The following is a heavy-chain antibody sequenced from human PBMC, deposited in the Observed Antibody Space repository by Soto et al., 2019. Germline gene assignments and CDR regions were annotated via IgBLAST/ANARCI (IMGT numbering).Heavy chain of an antibody. J-gene: IGHJ5*02. D-gene: IGHD3-10*01. CDR2: IYYSGST. Sequence: SETLSLTCTVSGGSISSYYWSWIRQPPGKGLEWIGYIYYSGSTNYNPSLKSRVTISVDTSKNQFSLKLSSVTAADTAVYYCARTMVRGVIWWFDPWGQGTLVTVS. CDR1: GGSISSYY. V-gene: IGHV4-59*01. CDR3: ARTMVRGVIWWFDP.